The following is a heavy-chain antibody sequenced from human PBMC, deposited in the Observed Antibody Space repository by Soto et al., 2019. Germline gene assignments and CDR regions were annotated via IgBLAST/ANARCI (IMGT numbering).Heavy chain of an antibody. D-gene: IGHD5-18*01. CDR1: GGSISSGDYY. J-gene: IGHJ4*02. CDR3: ARAGGYSYGKIDY. V-gene: IGHV4-30-4*01. Sequence: QVQLQESGPGLVKPSQTLSLTCTVSGGSISSGDYYWSWIRQPPGKGLEWIGYIYYSGSTYYNTSLKSRVTISVDTSKNQFSLKLSSVTAADTAVYYCARAGGYSYGKIDYWGQGTLVTVSS. CDR2: IYYSGST.